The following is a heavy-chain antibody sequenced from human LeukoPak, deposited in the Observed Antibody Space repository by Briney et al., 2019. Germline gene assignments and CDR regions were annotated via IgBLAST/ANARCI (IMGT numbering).Heavy chain of an antibody. J-gene: IGHJ5*02. V-gene: IGHV4-59*01. CDR1: GGSISSYY. CDR2: IYNSGST. Sequence: SETLSLTCTVSGGSISSYYWSWIRQPPGKGLEWVGYIYNSGSTNYNPSLKGRVTISVDTSKNQFSLKMSSVTAADTAVYYCARVQYCSTTSCPIDPWGQGTLVTVSS. D-gene: IGHD2-2*01. CDR3: ARVQYCSTTSCPIDP.